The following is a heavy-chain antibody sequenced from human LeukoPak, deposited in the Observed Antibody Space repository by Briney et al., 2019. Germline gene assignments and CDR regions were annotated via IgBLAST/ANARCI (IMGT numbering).Heavy chain of an antibody. J-gene: IGHJ5*02. CDR3: AKGGSGYFADL. V-gene: IGHV3-23*01. CDR1: GFIFNNYG. D-gene: IGHD3-22*01. CDR2: ISNDGGGT. Sequence: PGGSLRLSCAASGFIFNNYGLIWVRQAPGKGPQWVSAISNDGGGTTYADFVKGRFTISRDNSKNTLFLHMNSLRAEDTALYYCAKGGSGYFADLWGQGTLVIVSS.